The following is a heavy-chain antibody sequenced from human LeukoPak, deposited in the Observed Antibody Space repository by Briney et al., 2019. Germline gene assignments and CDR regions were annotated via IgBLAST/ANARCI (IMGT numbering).Heavy chain of an antibody. CDR3: ARAYSGYVFDY. V-gene: IGHV4-59*01. CDR2: IFYSGST. Sequence: SETLSLTCTVSGGSMSRYYWSWIRQPPGKGLEWIGYIFYSGSTNYNPSLKSRVTISVDTSRNQFSLKLSSVTAADTAVYYCARAYSGYVFDYWGQGTLVTVSS. CDR1: GGSMSRYY. J-gene: IGHJ4*02. D-gene: IGHD5-12*01.